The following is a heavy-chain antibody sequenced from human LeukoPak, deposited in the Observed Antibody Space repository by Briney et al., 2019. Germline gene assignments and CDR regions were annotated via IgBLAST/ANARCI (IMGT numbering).Heavy chain of an antibody. J-gene: IGHJ3*02. V-gene: IGHV3-23*01. CDR3: AREEYYYDSSGYSRGALDI. Sequence: GGSLRLSCAASGFTFSSYARSWVRQAPGKGLESVSAISGSGGSTYYADSVKGRFTISRDNAKNSLYLQMNSLRAEDTAVYYCAREEYYYDSSGYSRGALDIWGQGTMVTVSS. D-gene: IGHD3-22*01. CDR1: GFTFSSYA. CDR2: ISGSGGST.